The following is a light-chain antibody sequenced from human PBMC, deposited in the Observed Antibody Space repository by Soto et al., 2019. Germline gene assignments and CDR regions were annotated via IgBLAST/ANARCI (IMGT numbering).Light chain of an antibody. CDR2: DAS. CDR3: QQRSNWPKLT. J-gene: IGKJ4*01. Sequence: VVLPPSTDTLSLPPGERAPLSCRASQSVSSYLAWYQQKPGQAPRLLIYDASNRATGIPARFSGSGSGTDFTLTISSLEPDDFPVYYCQQRSNWPKLTFGGGTNVDIK. V-gene: IGKV3-11*01. CDR1: QSVSSY.